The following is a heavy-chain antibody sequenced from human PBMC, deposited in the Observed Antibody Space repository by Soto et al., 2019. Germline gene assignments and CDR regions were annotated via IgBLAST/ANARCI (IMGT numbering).Heavy chain of an antibody. CDR3: AHRVLRTVFGLVTTTAIYFDF. J-gene: IGHJ4*02. D-gene: IGHD3-3*01. V-gene: IGHV2-5*02. CDR2: IYWDDDK. Sequence: QITLNESGPTQVKPRQTLTLTCTFSGFSLTTSGVGVGWIRQSPGKAPAWLALIYWDDDKRYSPSMKRRLTITKDTPKNQVVLTMADLDPADTATYYCAHRVLRTVFGLVTTTAIYFDFWGQGTPVAVSS. CDR1: GFSLTTSGVG.